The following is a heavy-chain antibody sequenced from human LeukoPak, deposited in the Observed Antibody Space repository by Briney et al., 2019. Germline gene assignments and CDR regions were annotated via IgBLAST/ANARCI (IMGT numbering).Heavy chain of an antibody. CDR2: MNPNSGNT. V-gene: IGHV1-8*01. CDR1: GYTFTSYD. D-gene: IGHD3-22*01. CDR3: ARGPLTYYYDSSGYLPSVELDY. J-gene: IGHJ4*02. Sequence: RASVKVSCKASGYTFTSYDINWVRQATGQGLEWMGWMNPNSGNTGYAQKFQGGVTMTRNTSISTAYMELSSLRSEDTAVYYCARGPLTYYYDSSGYLPSVELDYWGQGTLVTVSS.